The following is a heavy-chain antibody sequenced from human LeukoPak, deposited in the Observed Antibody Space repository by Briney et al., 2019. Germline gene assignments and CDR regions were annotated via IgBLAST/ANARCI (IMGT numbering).Heavy chain of an antibody. V-gene: IGHV4-4*07. J-gene: IGHJ6*03. CDR2: IYTSGGT. Sequence: PSETLSLTCTVSGGSISSYYWSWIRQPAGKGLEWIGRIYTSGGTNYNPSLKSRVTMSVDTSKNQFSLKLSSVTAADTAVYYCARYYYGSGRYYYYMDVWGKGTTVTVSS. CDR3: ARYYYGSGRYYYYMDV. CDR1: GGSISSYY. D-gene: IGHD3-10*01.